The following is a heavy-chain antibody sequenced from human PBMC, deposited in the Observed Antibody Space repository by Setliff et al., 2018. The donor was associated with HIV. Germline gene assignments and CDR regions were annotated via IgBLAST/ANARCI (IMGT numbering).Heavy chain of an antibody. CDR1: GDSVSTRNSF. J-gene: IGHJ5*02. V-gene: IGHV4-39*01. D-gene: IGHD2-15*01. Sequence: ETLSLTCTVSGDSVSTRNSFWGWIRQPPGKGLEWIGSFSYNGGRRYTPSLKSRVTISADMSKNQFSLNLNSVTAADTAVYYCVKHVDSDFSGDPDWFDPWGQGIPVT. CDR3: VKHVDSDFSGDPDWFDP. CDR2: FSYNGGR.